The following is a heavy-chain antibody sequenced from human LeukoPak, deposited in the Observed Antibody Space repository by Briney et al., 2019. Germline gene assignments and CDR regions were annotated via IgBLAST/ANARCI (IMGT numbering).Heavy chain of an antibody. CDR1: GGSISSGDYY. CDR2: INHSGST. Sequence: SETLSLTCTVSGGSISSGDYYWSWIRQPPGKGLEWIGEINHSGSTNYNPSLKSRVTISVDTSKNQFSLKLSSVTAADTAVYYRARGKLLCPGYYYYCGMDVWGQGTTVTVSS. D-gene: IGHD3-10*02. V-gene: IGHV4-39*07. J-gene: IGHJ6*02. CDR3: ARGKLLCPGYYYYCGMDV.